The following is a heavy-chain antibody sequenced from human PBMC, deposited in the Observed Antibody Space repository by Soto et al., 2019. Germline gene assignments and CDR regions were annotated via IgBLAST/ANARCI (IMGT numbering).Heavy chain of an antibody. CDR1: GFTFSSYE. CDR2: ISSSGSTI. Sequence: PGGSLRLSCAASGFTFSSYEMNWVRQAPGKGLEWVSYISSSGSTIYYADSVKGRFTISRDNAKNSLYLQMNSLRAEDTAVYYCASHYYYDSSGGVFWGQGTLVTVSS. V-gene: IGHV3-48*03. J-gene: IGHJ4*02. CDR3: ASHYYYDSSGGVF. D-gene: IGHD3-22*01.